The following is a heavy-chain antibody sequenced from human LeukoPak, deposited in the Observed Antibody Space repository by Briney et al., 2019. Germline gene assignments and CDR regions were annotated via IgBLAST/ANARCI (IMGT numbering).Heavy chain of an antibody. V-gene: IGHV4-30-4*01. Sequence: PSQTLSLTCTVSGGSISSGDYYWSWIRQPPGKGLEWIGYIYYSGSTYYNPSLKSRVTISVDTSKNQFSLKLSSVTAADTAVYYCAGGGDHEETGDYWGQGTLVTVSS. CDR2: IYYSGST. CDR1: GGSISSGDYY. D-gene: IGHD2-21*02. J-gene: IGHJ4*02. CDR3: AGGGDHEETGDY.